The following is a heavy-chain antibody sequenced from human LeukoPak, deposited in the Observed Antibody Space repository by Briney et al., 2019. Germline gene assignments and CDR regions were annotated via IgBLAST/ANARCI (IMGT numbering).Heavy chain of an antibody. V-gene: IGHV4-39*01. J-gene: IGHJ5*02. Sequence: PSETLSLTCTVSGGSFSSSDYYWGWIPQPPGKGLEWIGSIYYSGSTYSNPSLKSRVTISVDTSKNQFSLKLSFVTAADTAVYYCARHRITITWFDPWGQGTLVTVSS. CDR1: GGSFSSSDYY. CDR2: IYYSGST. CDR3: ARHRITITWFDP. D-gene: IGHD1-14*01.